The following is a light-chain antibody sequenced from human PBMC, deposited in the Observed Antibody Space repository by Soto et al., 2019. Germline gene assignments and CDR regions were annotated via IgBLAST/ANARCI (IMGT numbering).Light chain of an antibody. Sequence: QPVLTQPPSVSGAPVQRVTISCTGSSSNIGAGYDVHWYQQLPGTAPKLLIYGNSNRPSGVPDRFSGSKSGTSASLAITGLQAEDEADYYCQSYDSSLRGWVFGGGTKVTVL. J-gene: IGLJ3*02. CDR3: QSYDSSLRGWV. CDR1: SSNIGAGYD. V-gene: IGLV1-40*01. CDR2: GNS.